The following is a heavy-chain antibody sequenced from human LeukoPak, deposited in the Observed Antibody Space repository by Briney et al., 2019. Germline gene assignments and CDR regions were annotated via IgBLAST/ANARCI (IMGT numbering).Heavy chain of an antibody. Sequence: GGSLRLSCAASGFTFSSYAMSWVRQAPGKGLEWVSAISGSGGSTYYADSVKGRFTISRDNAKDTLYLQMNSLRAEDTAVDYCARDRAVAGTADMDYWGQGTLVTVSS. D-gene: IGHD6-19*01. CDR1: GFTFSSYA. CDR3: ARDRAVAGTADMDY. J-gene: IGHJ4*02. V-gene: IGHV3-23*01. CDR2: ISGSGGST.